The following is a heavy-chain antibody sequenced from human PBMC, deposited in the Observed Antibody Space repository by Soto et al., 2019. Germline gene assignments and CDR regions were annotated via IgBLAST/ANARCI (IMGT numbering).Heavy chain of an antibody. D-gene: IGHD5-12*01. CDR2: IYYSGST. CDR1: GVSIRSYY. CDR3: ARHSHSGYDYTEFDP. Sequence: SETLSLTCTVSGVSIRSYYWSWIRQPPGKGLEWIGYIYYSGSTNYNPSLKSRVTISVDTSKNQFSLILSSVTAADTAVYYCARHSHSGYDYTEFDPWGQGTLVTVSS. V-gene: IGHV4-59*08. J-gene: IGHJ5*02.